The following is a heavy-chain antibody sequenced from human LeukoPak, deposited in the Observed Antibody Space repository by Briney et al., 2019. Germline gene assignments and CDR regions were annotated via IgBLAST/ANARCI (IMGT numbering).Heavy chain of an antibody. CDR2: ISGSGGTT. J-gene: IGHJ4*02. D-gene: IGHD6-19*01. CDR3: AKYERVAGRPWYFDY. V-gene: IGHV3-23*01. Sequence: PGGSLRLSCAASGFTFNIYAMNWVRQAPGKGLEWVSGISGSGGTTYYADSVKGRFTISRDNSKNTLYLQMNSLRAEDTAIFYCAKYERVAGRPWYFDYWGQGTLVTVSS. CDR1: GFTFNIYA.